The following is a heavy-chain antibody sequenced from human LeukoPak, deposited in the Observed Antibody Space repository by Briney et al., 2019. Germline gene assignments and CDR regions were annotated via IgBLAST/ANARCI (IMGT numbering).Heavy chain of an antibody. CDR1: GGSTSSYY. CDR2: IYYSGST. D-gene: IGHD5-18*01. J-gene: IGHJ3*02. Sequence: SETLSLTCTVSGGSTSSYYWSWIRQPPGKGLEWIGYIYYSGSTNYNPSLKSRVTISVDTSKNQFSLKLSSVTAADTAVYYCASGYSYGFTFDIWGQGTMVTVSS. CDR3: ASGYSYGFTFDI. V-gene: IGHV4-59*01.